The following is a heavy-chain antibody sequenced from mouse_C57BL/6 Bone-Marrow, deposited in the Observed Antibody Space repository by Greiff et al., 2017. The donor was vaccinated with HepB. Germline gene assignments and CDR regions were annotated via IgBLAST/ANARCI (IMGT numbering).Heavy chain of an antibody. CDR1: GYTFTDYE. Sequence: VQLQQSGAELVRPGASVTLSCTASGYTFTDYEMHWVKQTPVHGLEWIGAIDPETGGTAYNQKFKGKAILTADKSSSTAYMEHRSLTSEDSAVYYCTRRDYYGSSYNFDYWGQGTTLTVSS. D-gene: IGHD1-1*01. CDR2: IDPETGGT. V-gene: IGHV1-15*01. CDR3: TRRDYYGSSYNFDY. J-gene: IGHJ2*01.